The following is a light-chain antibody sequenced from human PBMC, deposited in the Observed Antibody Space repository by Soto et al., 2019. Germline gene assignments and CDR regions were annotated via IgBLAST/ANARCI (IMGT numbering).Light chain of an antibody. CDR3: QQYNSYRT. CDR2: DAS. J-gene: IGKJ1*01. CDR1: QSISSW. V-gene: IGKV1-5*01. Sequence: ESEMTQSPSTLSASLGDRVTITCRASQSISSWLAWYQQKPGKAPKLLIYDASSLESGVPSRFSGSGSGTEFTLTISSLQPDDFATYYCQQYNSYRTFGQGAKVDI.